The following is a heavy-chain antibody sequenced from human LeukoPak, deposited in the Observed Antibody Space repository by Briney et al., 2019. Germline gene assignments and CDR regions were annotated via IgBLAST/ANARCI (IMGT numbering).Heavy chain of an antibody. Sequence: GGSLRLSCAASGFTFSSYAMRWVRHAPGKGLEWVSAISGSGGSTYYADSVKGRFTSARDNSKSTRYLQMNSLRAEETAVYYCAKDTIRNYCTSTSCYVVYWGQGTLVTVSS. D-gene: IGHD2-2*01. J-gene: IGHJ4*02. CDR2: ISGSGGST. CDR1: GFTFSSYA. CDR3: AKDTIRNYCTSTSCYVVY. V-gene: IGHV3-23*01.